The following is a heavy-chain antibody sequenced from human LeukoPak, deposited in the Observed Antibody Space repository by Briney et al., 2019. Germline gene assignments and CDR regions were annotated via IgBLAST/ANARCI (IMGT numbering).Heavy chain of an antibody. Sequence: ASVKVSCKASGYTFTGYYMFWLRQAPGQGLEWMGRINPDSGGTNYAQKFQGRVTMTRDTSITTAYMELSSLRSDDTAVYYCARDLPSQGISVAEDYWGQGTLVTVSS. J-gene: IGHJ4*02. CDR1: GYTFTGYY. D-gene: IGHD6-19*01. CDR3: ARDLPSQGISVAEDY. CDR2: INPDSGGT. V-gene: IGHV1-2*06.